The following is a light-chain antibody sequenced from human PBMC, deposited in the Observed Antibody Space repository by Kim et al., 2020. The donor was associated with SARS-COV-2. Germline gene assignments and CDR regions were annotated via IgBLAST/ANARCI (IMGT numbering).Light chain of an antibody. CDR2: GAS. CDR1: QSVNMNY. Sequence: EIVLTQSPGTLSLSPGERATLSCRASQSVNMNYLAWYQQKPGQAPRLLIYGASSRATGIPERFSGSGSGTEFTLTISRLEPEDFAVYYCQQYDTSPSCTFGQGTKLEI. J-gene: IGKJ2*02. V-gene: IGKV3-20*01. CDR3: QQYDTSPSCT.